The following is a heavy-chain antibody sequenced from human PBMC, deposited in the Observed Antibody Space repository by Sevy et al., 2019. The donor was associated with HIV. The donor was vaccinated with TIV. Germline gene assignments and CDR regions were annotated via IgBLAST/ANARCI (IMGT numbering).Heavy chain of an antibody. CDR3: VRGNIVVVPATNRYYFDY. V-gene: IGHV4-61*01. J-gene: IGHJ4*02. CDR1: GGSVSSGSYY. CDR2: IYYSGST. Sequence: SETLSLTCTVSGGSVSSGSYYWSWIRQPPGKGLEWIGYIYYSGSTNYNPSLKSRVTISVDTSKNQFSLKLSSVTAADTAVYYCVRGNIVVVPATNRYYFDYWGQGTLVTVSS. D-gene: IGHD2-2*01.